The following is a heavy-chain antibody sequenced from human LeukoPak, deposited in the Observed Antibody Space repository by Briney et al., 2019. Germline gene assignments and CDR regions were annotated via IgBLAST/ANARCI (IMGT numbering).Heavy chain of an antibody. CDR3: ARSPSYYYDSSGYYSGMDV. J-gene: IGHJ6*02. V-gene: IGHV3-21*01. Sequence: GGSLRLSCAASGFTFSSYSMNWVRQAPGQGLEWVSSISSSSSYIYYADSVKGRFTISRDNAKNSLYLQMNSLRAEDTAVYYCARSPSYYYDSSGYYSGMDVWGQGTTVTVSS. CDR2: ISSSSSYI. CDR1: GFTFSSYS. D-gene: IGHD3-22*01.